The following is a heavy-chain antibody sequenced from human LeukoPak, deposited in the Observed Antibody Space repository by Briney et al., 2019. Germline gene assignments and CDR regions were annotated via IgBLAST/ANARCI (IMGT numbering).Heavy chain of an antibody. D-gene: IGHD1-26*01. CDR2: ISNSDNTK. J-gene: IGHJ4*02. CDR3: ARERATTEY. Sequence: GGSLRLSCTASGFTFSDYYMTWLRQAPGKGLEWVSYISNSDNTKYYADSVKGRFTISRDNAKNSLYLQMNSLRAEDTAVYYCARERATTEYWGQGTLVTVSS. V-gene: IGHV3-11*01. CDR1: GFTFSDYY.